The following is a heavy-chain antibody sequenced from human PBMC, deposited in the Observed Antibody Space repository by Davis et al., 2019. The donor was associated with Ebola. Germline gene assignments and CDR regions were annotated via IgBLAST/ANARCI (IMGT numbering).Heavy chain of an antibody. Sequence: GGSLRLSCAASGFTFSTYAMTWVRQAPGKGLEWVSTITDNGDTTYYPDSVKGRFTISRDNSKNTLNLLMSSLRAEDTAVYYCAKDRPYSYRDGMDVWGQGTTVTVS. V-gene: IGHV3-23*01. J-gene: IGHJ6*02. CDR3: AKDRPYSYRDGMDV. CDR1: GFTFSTYA. D-gene: IGHD4-11*01. CDR2: ITDNGDTT.